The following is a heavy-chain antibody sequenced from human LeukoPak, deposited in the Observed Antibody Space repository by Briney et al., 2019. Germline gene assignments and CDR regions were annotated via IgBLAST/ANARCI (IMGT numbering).Heavy chain of an antibody. CDR3: ARGPTRGYSYGYGVDY. Sequence: ASVKVSCKASGYTFTSYGISWVRQAPGQGLEWMGWISAYNGNTNYAQKLQGRVTMTRNTSISTAYMELSSLRSEDTAVYYCARGPTRGYSYGYGVDYWGREPWSPSPQ. CDR2: ISAYNGNT. CDR1: GYTFTSYG. V-gene: IGHV1-18*01. J-gene: IGHJ4*02. D-gene: IGHD5-18*01.